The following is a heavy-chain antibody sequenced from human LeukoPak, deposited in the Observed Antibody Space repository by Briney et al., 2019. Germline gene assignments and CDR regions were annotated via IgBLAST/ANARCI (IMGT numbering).Heavy chain of an antibody. V-gene: IGHV4-39*01. CDR2: ITYSGST. Sequence: PSETLSLTCTVSGGSISNSSYYWGWVRQPPGKGLEWIASITYSGSTYYNPSLRSRVTISVDTSKNQFSLKLTSATAADTAVYYCARRALGKNWFDPWGQGTLVTVSS. D-gene: IGHD1-26*01. CDR1: GGSISNSSYY. CDR3: ARRALGKNWFDP. J-gene: IGHJ5*02.